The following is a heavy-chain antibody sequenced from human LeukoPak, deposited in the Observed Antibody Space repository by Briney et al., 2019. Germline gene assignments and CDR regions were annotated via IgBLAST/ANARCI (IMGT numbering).Heavy chain of an antibody. CDR3: ASGSSVDCSRTSCPPTDY. V-gene: IGHV3-30-3*01. Sequence: GGSLRLSCAASGFGFSNSAMHRVRQAPGKGLEWVAAISFDGTNKYYADSVKGRFTISRDNSKNTLYVQMNSLRGDDTGVYYCASGSSVDCSRTSCPPTDYWGQGTLVTVSS. D-gene: IGHD2-2*01. CDR1: GFGFSNSA. J-gene: IGHJ4*02. CDR2: ISFDGTNK.